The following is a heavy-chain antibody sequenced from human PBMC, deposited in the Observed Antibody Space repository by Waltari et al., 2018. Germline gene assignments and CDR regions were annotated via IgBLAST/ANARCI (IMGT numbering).Heavy chain of an antibody. CDR2: INHSGST. Sequence: QVQLQQWGAGLLKPSETLSLTCAVSGGSFSGYYWSWIRQPPGKGLEWIGEINHSGSTNYNPALKSRVTISVDTSKNQFSLKLSSVTAADTAVYYCARERAGDHRAFDIWGQGTMVTVSS. CDR3: ARERAGDHRAFDI. V-gene: IGHV4-34*01. D-gene: IGHD3-16*01. J-gene: IGHJ3*02. CDR1: GGSFSGYY.